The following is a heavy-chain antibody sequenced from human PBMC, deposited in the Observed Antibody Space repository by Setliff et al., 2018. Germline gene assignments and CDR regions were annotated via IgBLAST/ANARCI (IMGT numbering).Heavy chain of an antibody. CDR3: ARELGLRAPFDF. V-gene: IGHV4-59*01. J-gene: IGHJ4*02. CDR2: IYSSGRT. CDR1: GDSISDYH. D-gene: IGHD4-17*01. Sequence: PSETLSLTCRVSGDSISDYHWSWIRRPPGQGLEWIGYIYSSGRTNYNPSLKSRVSLSLDTSKNQFSLDLSSVTPADTAVYYCARELGLRAPFDFWGQGILVTVSS.